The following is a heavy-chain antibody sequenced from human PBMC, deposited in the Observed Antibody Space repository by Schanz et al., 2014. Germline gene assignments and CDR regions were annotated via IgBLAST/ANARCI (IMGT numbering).Heavy chain of an antibody. Sequence: QVHLVQSGAEVKKPGSSVKVSCKASGGTFSTYTISWVRQAPGQGLEWMGRIIPILGIANYAQKFQGRVTITADTSTNTAYMDVSSLRSEDTAVYYCASSGAGYSSSWDFDYWGQGTLVTVSS. CDR1: GGTFSTYT. D-gene: IGHD6-13*01. V-gene: IGHV1-69*02. CDR3: ASSGAGYSSSWDFDY. CDR2: IIPILGIA. J-gene: IGHJ4*02.